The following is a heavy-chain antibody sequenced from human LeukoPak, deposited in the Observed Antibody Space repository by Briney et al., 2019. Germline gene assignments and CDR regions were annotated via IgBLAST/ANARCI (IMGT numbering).Heavy chain of an antibody. CDR3: ARGGWSGELSRFDP. V-gene: IGHV3-30*04. CDR2: ISYDGSNK. CDR1: GFTFSSYA. Sequence: WRSLRLSCAASGFTFSSYAMHWVRQAPGKGLEWVAVISYDGSNKYYADSVKGRFTISRDNSKNTLYLQMNSLRAEDTAVYYCARGGWSGELSRFDPWGQGTLVTVSS. J-gene: IGHJ5*02. D-gene: IGHD3-10*01.